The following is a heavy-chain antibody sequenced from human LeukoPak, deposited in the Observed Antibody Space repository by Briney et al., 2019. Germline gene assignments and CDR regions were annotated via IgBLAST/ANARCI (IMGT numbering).Heavy chain of an antibody. D-gene: IGHD1-7*01. CDR3: ARRWNYGRNYYIDV. V-gene: IGHV4-34*01. J-gene: IGHJ6*03. CDR1: GGSFSNYY. Sequence: PSETLSLTCAVYGGSFSNYYWSWIRQPPGKGLEWIGEINDSGRINYNPSLMSRVTVSVDTSKNQFSLGLTSVTATDTAVYYCARRWNYGRNYYIDVWGNGATVSVSS. CDR2: INDSGRI.